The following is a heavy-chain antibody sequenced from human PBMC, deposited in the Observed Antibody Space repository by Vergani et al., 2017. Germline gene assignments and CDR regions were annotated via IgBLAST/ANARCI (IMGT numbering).Heavy chain of an antibody. CDR3: AREIASRSFDY. Sequence: QVQLQESGPGLVKPSETLSLTCTVSGGSISSYYWSWIRQPPGKGLEWIGYIYYSGSTNYNPSLKSRVTISVDTSKNQFSLKLSSVTAADTAVYYCAREIASRSFDYWGQGTLVTVSS. D-gene: IGHD2-21*01. CDR1: GGSISSYY. CDR2: IYYSGST. J-gene: IGHJ4*02. V-gene: IGHV4-59*01.